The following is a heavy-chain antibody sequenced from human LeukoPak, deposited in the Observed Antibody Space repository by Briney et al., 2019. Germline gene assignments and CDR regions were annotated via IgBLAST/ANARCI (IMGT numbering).Heavy chain of an antibody. V-gene: IGHV4-59*01. CDR3: AKESHYDRTLGYFDY. D-gene: IGHD3-3*01. CDR2: IYYSGST. J-gene: IGHJ4*02. CDR1: GGSISSYY. Sequence: KSSETLSLTCTVSGGSISSYYWSWIRQPPGKGLEWIGYIYYSGSTNYNPSLKSRVTISVDTSKNQFSLKLSSVTAADTAVYYCAKESHYDRTLGYFDYWGQGTLVTVSS.